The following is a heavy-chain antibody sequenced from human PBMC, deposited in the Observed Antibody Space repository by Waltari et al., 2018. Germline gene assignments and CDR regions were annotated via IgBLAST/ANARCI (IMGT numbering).Heavy chain of an antibody. D-gene: IGHD3-10*01. J-gene: IGHJ6*02. CDR2: IIPIFGTA. Sequence: VHRVQPGAGVRKLGSSLRFSCKPPEAPSGSYPTGWVRQPPGQGLNWMGGIIPIFGTANYAQKVQGRVTITADESTSTAYMELSSLRSEDTAVYYCARSRPIYGSGTPRIYYYGMDVWGQGTTVTVSS. CDR1: EAPSGSYP. CDR3: ARSRPIYGSGTPRIYYYGMDV. V-gene: IGHV1-69*12.